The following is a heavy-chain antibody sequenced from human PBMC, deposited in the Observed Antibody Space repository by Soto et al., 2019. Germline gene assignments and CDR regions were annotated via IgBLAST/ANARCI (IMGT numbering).Heavy chain of an antibody. CDR2: IYYSGNT. D-gene: IGHD2-15*01. Sequence: QLQLQESGPGLVKPSETLSLTCTVSGGSISSSSYYWGWIRQPPGKGLEWIGSIYYSGNTYYTPSMKCRVTFAVYTSSTQFSLRLSSVTAAATAVYYCAREGGRYCTGGSCQVDYWGQGTLVTVSS. CDR1: GGSISSSSYY. CDR3: AREGGRYCTGGSCQVDY. V-gene: IGHV4-39*02. J-gene: IGHJ4*02.